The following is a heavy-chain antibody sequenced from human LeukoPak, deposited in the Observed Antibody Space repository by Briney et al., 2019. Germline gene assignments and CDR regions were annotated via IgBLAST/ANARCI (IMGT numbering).Heavy chain of an antibody. Sequence: SETLSLTCAVYGGSFSGYYWSWIRQPPGKGLEWIGEINHSGSTNYNPSLKNRVTISVDTSKNQFSLKLSSVTAADTAVYYCARTPSGFDPWGQGTLVTVSS. J-gene: IGHJ5*02. V-gene: IGHV4-34*01. D-gene: IGHD3-10*01. CDR2: INHSGST. CDR3: ARTPSGFDP. CDR1: GGSFSGYY.